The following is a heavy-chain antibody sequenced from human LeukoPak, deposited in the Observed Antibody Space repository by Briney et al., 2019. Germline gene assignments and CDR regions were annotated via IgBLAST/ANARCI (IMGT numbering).Heavy chain of an antibody. CDR2: IIPIFGTA. V-gene: IGHV1-69*13. CDR3: ARLYSSGWYGETYTADY. Sequence: SVKVSCKASGGTFSSYAISWVRQAPGQGLEWMGGIIPIFGTANYAQKFQGRVTITADESTSTAYMELSSLRSDDTAVYYCARLYSSGWYGETYTADYWGQGTLVTVSS. CDR1: GGTFSSYA. D-gene: IGHD6-19*01. J-gene: IGHJ4*02.